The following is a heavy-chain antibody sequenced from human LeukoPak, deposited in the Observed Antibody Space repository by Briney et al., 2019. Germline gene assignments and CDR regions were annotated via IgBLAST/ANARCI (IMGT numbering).Heavy chain of an antibody. CDR2: IYSGSST. D-gene: IGHD2-15*01. J-gene: IGHJ4*02. CDR1: GFSVSSHY. V-gene: IGHV3-66*01. Sequence: PGGSLRLSCAASGFSVSSHYVSWVRQTPGKGLEWVSVIYSGSSTYYADSVKGRFTISRDTSKNTVYLQMKTLRAEDTALYYCARVGDVVAASLDLFDYWGQGTLVTVSS. CDR3: ARVGDVVAASLDLFDY.